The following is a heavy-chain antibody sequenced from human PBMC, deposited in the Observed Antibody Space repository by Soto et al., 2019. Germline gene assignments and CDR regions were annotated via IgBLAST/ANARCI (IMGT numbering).Heavy chain of an antibody. Sequence: SETLSLTCTVSGGSISSYYWSWIRQPPGKGLEWIGYIYYSGSTNYNPSLKSRVTISVDTSKNQFSLKLSSVTAADTAVYYCARRYRSSFDYWGQGTLVTVSS. D-gene: IGHD3-16*02. CDR1: GGSISSYY. J-gene: IGHJ4*02. CDR2: IYYSGST. V-gene: IGHV4-59*08. CDR3: ARRYRSSFDY.